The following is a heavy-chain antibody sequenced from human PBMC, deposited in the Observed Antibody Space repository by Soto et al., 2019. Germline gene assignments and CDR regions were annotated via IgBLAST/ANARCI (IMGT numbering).Heavy chain of an antibody. CDR1: GASITSDGYY. CDR2: IYYSGNT. D-gene: IGHD3-10*01. J-gene: IGHJ5*02. Sequence: QVQLQESGPGLVKPSQTLSLTCTVSGASITSDGYYWNWIRQHPGKGLEWIGYIYYSGNTYYNPSLQSRVTISVDTSRNQFYLMLSSVTDADTAVYYCAREPPRGGFGRRWFDPWGQGTLVTVSS. V-gene: IGHV4-31*03. CDR3: AREPPRGGFGRRWFDP.